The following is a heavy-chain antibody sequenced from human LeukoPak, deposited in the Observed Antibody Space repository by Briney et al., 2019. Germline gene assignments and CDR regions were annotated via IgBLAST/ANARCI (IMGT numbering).Heavy chain of an antibody. CDR2: IRYDGSNK. CDR3: ARGTMFPYYFDY. D-gene: IGHD3-10*02. J-gene: IGHJ4*02. Sequence: GGSLRLSCAASGFTFSSYGMHWVRQAPGKGLEWVAFIRYDGSNKYYADSVKGRFTISRDNAKNSLYLQMNSLRAEDTAVYYCARGTMFPYYFDYWGQGTLVTVSS. V-gene: IGHV3-30*02. CDR1: GFTFSSYG.